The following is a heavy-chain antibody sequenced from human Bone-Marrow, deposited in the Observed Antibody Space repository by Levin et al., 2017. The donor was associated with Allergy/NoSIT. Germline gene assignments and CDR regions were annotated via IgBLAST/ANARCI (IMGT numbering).Heavy chain of an antibody. CDR2: IHSSGRS. J-gene: IGHJ3*01. Sequence: SQTLSLTCTVSDGSIGSYYWSWIRQPPGKGLEWIGYIHSSGRSNYNPSLKNRIAISLDTSKDPFSLDLTSVTAADTAGYYCARSYDYVWGILRHACDVWGQGTMVTVS. CDR1: DGSIGSYY. V-gene: IGHV4-4*09. CDR3: ARSYDYVWGILRHACDV. D-gene: IGHD3-16*01.